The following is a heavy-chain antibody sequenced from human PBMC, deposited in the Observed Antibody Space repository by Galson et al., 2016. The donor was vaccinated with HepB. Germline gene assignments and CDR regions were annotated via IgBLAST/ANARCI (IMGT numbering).Heavy chain of an antibody. CDR3: ATSPNHYGDYMGWFDP. CDR1: GYTFSTYW. D-gene: IGHD4-17*01. V-gene: IGHV5-51*07. CDR2: IYPGDSDT. Sequence: QSGAEVKKSGESLRISCQGSGYTFSTYWIAWVHQMPGRGLEWMGSIYPGDSDTRYSPSFQGLVTISADKSITTAYLQWRNLRASDTAIYYCATSPNHYGDYMGWFDPWGPGTRVIVSS. J-gene: IGHJ5*02.